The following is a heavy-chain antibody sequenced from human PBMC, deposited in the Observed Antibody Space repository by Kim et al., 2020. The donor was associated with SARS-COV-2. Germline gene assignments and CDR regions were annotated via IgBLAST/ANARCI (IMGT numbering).Heavy chain of an antibody. CDR3: ARDPGVSTIFGVVIRNPNYGGLDV. V-gene: IGHV7-4-1*02. Sequence: ASVKVSCKASGYTFTSYAMNWVRQAPGQGLEWMGWINTNTGNPTYAQGFTGRFVFSLDTSVSTAYLQISSLKAEDTAVYYCARDPGVSTIFGVVIRNPNYGGLDVWGQGTTVTVSS. D-gene: IGHD3-3*01. CDR1: GYTFTSYA. CDR2: INTNTGNP. J-gene: IGHJ6*02.